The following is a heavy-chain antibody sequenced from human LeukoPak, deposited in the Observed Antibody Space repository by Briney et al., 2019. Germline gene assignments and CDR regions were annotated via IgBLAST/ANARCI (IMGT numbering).Heavy chain of an antibody. CDR1: GFTFDDYA. CDR2: ISWNSGSI. CDR3: AKMGYGSSSGDYFDY. J-gene: IGHJ4*02. V-gene: IGHV3-9*01. Sequence: GGSLRLSCAASGFTFDDYAMHWVRQAPGKGLEWVSGISWNSGSIGYADSVKGRFTISRDNAKNSLYLQMNSLRAEDTALYYCAKMGYGSSSGDYFDYWGQGTLVTVSS. D-gene: IGHD6-6*01.